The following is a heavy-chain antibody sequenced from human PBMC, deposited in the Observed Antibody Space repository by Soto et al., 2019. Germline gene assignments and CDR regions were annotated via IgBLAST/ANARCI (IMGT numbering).Heavy chain of an antibody. D-gene: IGHD6-13*01. V-gene: IGHV3-23*01. CDR2: ISGSGGST. CDR1: GFTFSSYA. Sequence: GGSLRLSCAASGFTFSSYAMSWVRQAPGKGLEWVSAISGSGGSTYYADSVKGRFTISRDNSKNTLYLQMNSLRAEDTAVYYCVKASAFSSSWYDYWGQGTLVTVSS. CDR3: VKASAFSSSWYDY. J-gene: IGHJ4*02.